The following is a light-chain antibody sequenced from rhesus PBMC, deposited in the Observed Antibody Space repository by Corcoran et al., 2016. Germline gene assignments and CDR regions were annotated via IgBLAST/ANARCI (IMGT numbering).Light chain of an antibody. CDR1: QGISNW. CDR3: QQHNSNPLT. CDR2: AAS. J-gene: IGKJ4*01. Sequence: DIQMTQSPSSLSASVGDRVTIPCQASQGISNWLAWYQQKPGKAPKLLIYAASSLQSGVPSRFSGSGTGTEFTLTISSLQPEDFATYYCQQHNSNPLTFGGGTKVELK. V-gene: IGKV1-33*02.